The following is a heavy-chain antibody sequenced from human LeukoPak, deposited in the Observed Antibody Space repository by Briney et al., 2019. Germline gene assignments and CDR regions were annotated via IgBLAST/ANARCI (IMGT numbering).Heavy chain of an antibody. CDR2: IIPIFGTA. J-gene: IGHJ4*02. Sequence: GASVKVSCKASGYTFTSYGISWVRQAPGQGLERMGGIIPIFGTADYAQKFQGRVTITADESTSTAYMELSSLRSEDTAVYYCARDRSGDYYFDYWGQGTLVTVSS. D-gene: IGHD1-26*01. V-gene: IGHV1-69*13. CDR3: ARDRSGDYYFDY. CDR1: GYTFTSYG.